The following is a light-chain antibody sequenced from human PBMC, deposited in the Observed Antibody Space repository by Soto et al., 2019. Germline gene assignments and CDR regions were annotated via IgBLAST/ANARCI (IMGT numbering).Light chain of an antibody. CDR1: SSDVGSSNF. CDR2: DVS. J-gene: IGLJ3*02. Sequence: QSALTQPASVSDSPGQSITISCTGTSSDVGSSNFVSWYQHHPGRAPKLMIYDVSNRPSGVSNRFSGPKSGNTASLTISGLQSEDEADYYCSSYTSSSTWVFGGGTKVTVL. CDR3: SSYTSSSTWV. V-gene: IGLV2-14*03.